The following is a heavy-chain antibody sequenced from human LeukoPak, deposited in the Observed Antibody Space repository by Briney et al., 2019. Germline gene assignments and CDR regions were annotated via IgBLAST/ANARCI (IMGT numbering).Heavy chain of an antibody. CDR1: GFTFSSYW. CDR3: ARGPPNWGYDY. CDR2: IKQDASQE. D-gene: IGHD7-27*01. J-gene: IGHJ4*02. Sequence: GGSLRLSCAASGFTFSSYWMSWVRQAPGKGPEWVAHIKQDASQEDHVDSVKGRFTISRDNAKNSLYLQMNSLRSDDTAVYYCARGPPNWGYDYWGPGTLVTVSS. V-gene: IGHV3-7*03.